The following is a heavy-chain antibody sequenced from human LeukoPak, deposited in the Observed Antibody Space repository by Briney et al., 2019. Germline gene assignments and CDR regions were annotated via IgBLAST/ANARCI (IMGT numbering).Heavy chain of an antibody. CDR1: GYTFTGYY. Sequence: ASVKVSCKASGYTFTGYYMHWVRQAPGQGLEWMGMIYPRDGSTSYAQKFQGRVAVTRDTSTSTVHMELSGLRSEDTAVYYCARDQEGFDYWGQGTLVTVSS. J-gene: IGHJ4*02. CDR2: IYPRDGST. V-gene: IGHV1-46*01. CDR3: ARDQEGFDY.